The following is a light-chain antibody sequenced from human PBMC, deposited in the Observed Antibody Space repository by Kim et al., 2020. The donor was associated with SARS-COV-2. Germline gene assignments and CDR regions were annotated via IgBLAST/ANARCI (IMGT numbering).Light chain of an antibody. CDR2: DVS. J-gene: IGLJ3*02. CDR3: CSYVGSYSWV. V-gene: IGLV2-11*01. Sequence: GQSVTISCTGTNRDVGGYNYVSWYQQHPGKAPKLMFYDVSKRPSGVPDRFSGSKSGNTASLTISGLQAEDEADYYCCSYVGSYSWVFGGGTQLTVL. CDR1: NRDVGGYNY.